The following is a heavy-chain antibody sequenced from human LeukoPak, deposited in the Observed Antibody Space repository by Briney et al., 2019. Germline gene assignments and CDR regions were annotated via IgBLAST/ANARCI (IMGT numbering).Heavy chain of an antibody. CDR1: GGTFSSYA. CDR3: ARETVSVATSFDY. D-gene: IGHD5-12*01. V-gene: IGHV1-69*04. Sequence: GASVKVSCKASGGTFSSYAISWERQAPGQGLEWMGRIIPILGIANYAQKFQGRVTITADKSTSTAYMELSSLRSEDAAVYYCARETVSVATSFDYWGQGTLVTVSS. J-gene: IGHJ4*02. CDR2: IIPILGIA.